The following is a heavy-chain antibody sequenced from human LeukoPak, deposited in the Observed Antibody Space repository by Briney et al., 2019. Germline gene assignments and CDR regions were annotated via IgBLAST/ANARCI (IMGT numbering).Heavy chain of an antibody. V-gene: IGHV4-59*11. CDR3: ARSFDTSGYYLYLDY. CDR1: GGSISSHY. CDR2: IDYSGST. Sequence: SETLSLTCTVSGGSISSHYWSWIRQPPGKGLEWIGYIDYSGSTNYNPSLKSRVTISRDTSKSQFSLMLPSVTAADTAVYYCARSFDTSGYYLYLDYWGQGTLVTVSS. J-gene: IGHJ4*02. D-gene: IGHD3-22*01.